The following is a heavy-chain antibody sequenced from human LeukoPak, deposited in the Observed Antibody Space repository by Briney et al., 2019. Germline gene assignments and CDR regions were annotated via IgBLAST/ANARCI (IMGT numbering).Heavy chain of an antibody. D-gene: IGHD4-17*01. CDR3: ARDLPLTVTTSDY. CDR2: INPNSGGT. Sequence: ASVKLSCKASGYTFTGYYMHWVRQAPGQGLKWMGWINPNSGGTNYAQKFQGRVTMTRDTSISTAYMELSRLRSDDTAVYYCARDLPLTVTTSDYWGQGTLVTVSS. V-gene: IGHV1-2*02. J-gene: IGHJ4*02. CDR1: GYTFTGYY.